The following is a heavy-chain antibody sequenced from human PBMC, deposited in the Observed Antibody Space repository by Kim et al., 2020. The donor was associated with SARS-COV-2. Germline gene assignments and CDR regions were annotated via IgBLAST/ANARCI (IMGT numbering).Heavy chain of an antibody. CDR2: IVVGSGNT. CDR1: GFTFTSSA. V-gene: IGHV1-58*01. J-gene: IGHJ6*02. CDR3: AADYAPNHRYGIYYYGMDV. D-gene: IGHD4-17*01. Sequence: SVKVSCKASGFTFTSSAVQWVRQARGQRLEWIGWIVVGSGNTNYAQKFQERVTITRDMSTSTAYMELSSLRSEDTSVYYCAADYAPNHRYGIYYYGMDVWGQGTTVTVSS.